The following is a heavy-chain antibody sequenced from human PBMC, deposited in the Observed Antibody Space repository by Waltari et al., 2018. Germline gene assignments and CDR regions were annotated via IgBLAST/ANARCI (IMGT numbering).Heavy chain of an antibody. V-gene: IGHV3-23*01. Sequence: EVQLLESGGGLVQPGGSLRLSCAASGFTFSSYAMRGVRQVPGKGLEWVSSIRGRDFSTFYADSVKGRFTVSRDNSKNTLYLQMNSLRAEDTAVYYCAKRPAVTTGGWFDPWGQGTLVTVSS. CDR3: AKRPAVTTGGWFDP. CDR1: GFTFSSYA. D-gene: IGHD4-17*01. J-gene: IGHJ5*02. CDR2: IRGRDFST.